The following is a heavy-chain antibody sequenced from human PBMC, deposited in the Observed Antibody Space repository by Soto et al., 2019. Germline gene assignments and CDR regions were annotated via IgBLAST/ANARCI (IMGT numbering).Heavy chain of an antibody. D-gene: IGHD6-19*01. CDR3: ARHDGFSSGWIFDY. V-gene: IGHV4-39*01. J-gene: IGHJ4*01. CDR1: GGSITNSSYY. Sequence: SETLSLTCTVSGGSITNSSYYWGWIRQPPGKGLEWIVSIYYSGNTYSNPSLKSRVTISVDTSNNQLSLKLRSVTAADTAVYYCARHDGFSSGWIFDYWGHGTLVTVSS. CDR2: IYYSGNT.